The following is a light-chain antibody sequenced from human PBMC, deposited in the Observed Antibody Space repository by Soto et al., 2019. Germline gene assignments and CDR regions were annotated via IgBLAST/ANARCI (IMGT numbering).Light chain of an antibody. CDR3: KQYYSTPLT. CDR1: QSVLYNSNNKNY. CDR2: WAY. J-gene: IGKJ4*01. Sequence: DIVMTQSPDSLAVSLGERATINCKSSQSVLYNSNNKNYLAWYQQKPGQPPKLLIYWAYTRESGVHDRFSGSGSGTDFTLTIRSLQAEDVAVYYCKQYYSTPLTFGGGTKVDIK. V-gene: IGKV4-1*01.